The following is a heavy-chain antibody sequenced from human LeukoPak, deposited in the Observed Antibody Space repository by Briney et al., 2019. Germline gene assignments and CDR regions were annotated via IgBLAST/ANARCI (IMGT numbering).Heavy chain of an antibody. CDR3: TRVFVGDEYSSSGY. Sequence: GGSLRLSCAASGFTFSRYYMHWVRQAPGKGLVWVSRINSDGSSTTYADSVKGRFNISRDNAKNTLYLQMNSLKVEDTAVYYCTRVFVGDEYSSSGYWGQGTLVTVSS. J-gene: IGHJ4*02. CDR2: INSDGSST. CDR1: GFTFSRYY. D-gene: IGHD6-13*01. V-gene: IGHV3-74*01.